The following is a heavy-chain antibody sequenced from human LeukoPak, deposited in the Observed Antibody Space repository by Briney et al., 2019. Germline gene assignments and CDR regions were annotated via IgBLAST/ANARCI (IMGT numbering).Heavy chain of an antibody. V-gene: IGHV4-39*01. J-gene: IGHJ3*02. Sequence: PSETLSLTCTVSGGSISSSSYYWGWIRQPPGTGLEWIGSIYYSGSTYYNPSLKSRVTISVDTSKNQFSLKLSSVTAADTAVYYCARSSGRGPPGVLGFFDIWGQGTMVTVSS. CDR1: GGSISSSSYY. CDR3: ARSSGRGPPGVLGFFDI. CDR2: IYYSGST. D-gene: IGHD2-8*02.